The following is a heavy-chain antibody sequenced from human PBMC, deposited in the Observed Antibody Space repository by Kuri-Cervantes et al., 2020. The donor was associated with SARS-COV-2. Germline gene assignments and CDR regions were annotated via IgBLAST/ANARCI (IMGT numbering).Heavy chain of an antibody. Sequence: GESLKISCAASGFNFSRTDMHWVRQAPGKGLEWVAVISYDGSNKYYADSVKGRFTISRDNAKNSLYLQMNSLRAEDTAVYYCARDPPRYCSSTSCYTARADPIYGMDVWGQGTTVTVSS. CDR1: GFNFSRTD. V-gene: IGHV3-30*03. CDR3: ARDPPRYCSSTSCYTARADPIYGMDV. J-gene: IGHJ6*02. D-gene: IGHD2-2*02. CDR2: ISYDGSNK.